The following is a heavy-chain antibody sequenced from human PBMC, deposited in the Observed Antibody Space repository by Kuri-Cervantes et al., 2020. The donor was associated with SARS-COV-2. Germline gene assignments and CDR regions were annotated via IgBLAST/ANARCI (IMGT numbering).Heavy chain of an antibody. Sequence: GESLKISCAASGFTFSSYAMHWVRQAPGKGLEWVAVISYDGSNKCYADSVKGRFTISRDNSKNTLYLQMNSLRAEDTAVYYCASELLWYFDLWGRGTLVTVSS. CDR1: GFTFSSYA. J-gene: IGHJ2*01. V-gene: IGHV3-30*04. CDR2: ISYDGSNK. CDR3: ASELLWYFDL. D-gene: IGHD1-26*01.